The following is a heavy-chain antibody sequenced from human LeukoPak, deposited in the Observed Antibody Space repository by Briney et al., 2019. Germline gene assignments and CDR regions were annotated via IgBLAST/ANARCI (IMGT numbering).Heavy chain of an antibody. D-gene: IGHD5-18*01. J-gene: IGHJ4*02. CDR2: LYIGGNT. CDR3: TTAAGYNYGQY. V-gene: IGHV3-53*01. CDR1: GLTVSSNY. Sequence: QPGGSLRLSCAASGLTVSSNYMNWVRQARGKGLEWVSALYIGGNTYYADSVRGRFTISRDNSKNTLYLQMNSLRAEDTAIYYCTTAAGYNYGQYWGQGTLVTVSS.